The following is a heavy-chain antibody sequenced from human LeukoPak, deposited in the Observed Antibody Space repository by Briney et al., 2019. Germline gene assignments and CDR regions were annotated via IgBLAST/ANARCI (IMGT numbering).Heavy chain of an antibody. CDR3: ARGRELGTDAFDI. CDR2: INPDGSGT. D-gene: IGHD7-27*01. J-gene: IGHJ3*02. V-gene: IGHV3-74*01. CDR1: GFTFSTYW. Sequence: GGSLRLSCAASGFTFSTYWMHWVRQGPGEGLVWVSRINPDGSGTSHADSVKGRFTISRDNARNTLYLQMNSLRAEDTAVYYCARGRELGTDAFDIWGQGTMVTVSS.